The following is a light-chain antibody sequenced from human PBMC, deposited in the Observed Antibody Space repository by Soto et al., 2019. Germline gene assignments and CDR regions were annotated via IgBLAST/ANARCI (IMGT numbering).Light chain of an antibody. J-gene: IGKJ1*01. CDR1: QSVGSN. V-gene: IGKV3-15*01. CDR2: GAS. Sequence: EIVMTQSPVTLSVSPGERATLSCRASQSVGSNLAWYQHKPGQAPRLLIYGASSRATGIPARFSASGSGTEFTLTLRGLQSEDFAVYYCHHYNTWLPLWTFGQGTKVEIK. CDR3: HHYNTWLPLWT.